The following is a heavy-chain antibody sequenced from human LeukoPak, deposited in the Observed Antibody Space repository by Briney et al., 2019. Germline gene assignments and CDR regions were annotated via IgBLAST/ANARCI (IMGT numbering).Heavy chain of an antibody. D-gene: IGHD3-3*01. CDR2: ISGSGAST. V-gene: IGHV3-23*01. CDR1: GFTFSSYA. J-gene: IGHJ4*02. Sequence: GGSLRLSCAASGFTFSSYAMSWVRQTPGKGLEWVSTISGSGASTYYADSVKGRFTVSRDNSKNTLHLQMKSLRAADTAVYYCAQIPFRSGDYHFDYGGQGTLLTVSS. CDR3: AQIPFRSGDYHFDY.